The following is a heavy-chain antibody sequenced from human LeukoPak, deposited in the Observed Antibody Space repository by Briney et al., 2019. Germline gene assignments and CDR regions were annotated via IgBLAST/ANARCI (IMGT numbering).Heavy chain of an antibody. D-gene: IGHD3-16*01. CDR1: GFAFSRHA. Sequence: GGSLRLSCATSGFAFSRHAMSWVRQAPGKGLGWVSSIDDSAFRSYYADSVKGRFTISRDFSKDTLYLQMDSLAAGDTAFYYCAAGGARWFDPWGQGTLVIVSS. CDR3: AAGGARWFDP. V-gene: IGHV3-23*01. CDR2: IDDSAFRS. J-gene: IGHJ5*02.